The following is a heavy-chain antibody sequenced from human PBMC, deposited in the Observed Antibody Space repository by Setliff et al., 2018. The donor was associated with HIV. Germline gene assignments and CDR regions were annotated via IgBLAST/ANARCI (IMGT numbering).Heavy chain of an antibody. J-gene: IGHJ4*02. CDR1: DQLISSGNY. CDR3: ARGQLRYLANDYYFDY. V-gene: IGHV4-38-2*01. D-gene: IGHD3-9*01. Sequence: SETLSLTCAIPDQLISSGNYWGWIRQPPGRGLEWIGSVYHSGNTYYKPALESRAAISLDTSMNQFSLKLSSVTAADTAVYYCARGQLRYLANDYYFDYWGQGTLVTVS. CDR2: VYHSGNT.